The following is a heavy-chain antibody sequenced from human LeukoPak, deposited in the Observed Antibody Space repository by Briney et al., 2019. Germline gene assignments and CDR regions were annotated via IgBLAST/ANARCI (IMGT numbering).Heavy chain of an antibody. Sequence: PSETLSLTCTVSGGSISSYYWSWIRQPAGKGLEWIGRIYTRGSTNYNPSLKSRVTMSVDTSKNQFSLKLSSVTAADTAVYYCARDYYDSSGYYFIQHWGQGTLVTVSS. V-gene: IGHV4-4*07. D-gene: IGHD3-22*01. J-gene: IGHJ1*01. CDR2: IYTRGST. CDR1: GGSISSYY. CDR3: ARDYYDSSGYYFIQH.